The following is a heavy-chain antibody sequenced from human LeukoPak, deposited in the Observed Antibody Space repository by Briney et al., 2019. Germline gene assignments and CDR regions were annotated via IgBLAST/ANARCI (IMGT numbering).Heavy chain of an antibody. CDR1: GFIFKNYG. CDR3: AKDRAYTAMVDPYFDY. Sequence: GGSLRLSRAGSGFIFKNYGIHWVRQAPGKGLEWVSFIRFGGTNEYYADSVKGRFTISRDNSKNSLCLQMNSLRPDDTAVYYCAKDRAYTAMVDPYFDYWGQGTLVTVSS. D-gene: IGHD5-18*01. CDR2: IRFGGTNE. J-gene: IGHJ4*02. V-gene: IGHV3-30*02.